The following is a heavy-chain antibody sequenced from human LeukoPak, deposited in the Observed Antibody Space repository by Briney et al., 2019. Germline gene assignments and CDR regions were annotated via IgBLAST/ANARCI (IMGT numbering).Heavy chain of an antibody. CDR3: ARRDIVVVPAAIFGAFDI. CDR1: GFTFSSYG. Sequence: GGTLRLSCAASGFTFSSYGMSWVRQAPGKGLEGVSVMSGSGGSTGYADSVKGRFTISRDNAKNSLYLQMNSLRAEDTALYYCARRDIVVVPAAIFGAFDIWGQGTMVTVSS. J-gene: IGHJ3*02. CDR2: MSGSGGST. V-gene: IGHV3-20*04. D-gene: IGHD2-2*02.